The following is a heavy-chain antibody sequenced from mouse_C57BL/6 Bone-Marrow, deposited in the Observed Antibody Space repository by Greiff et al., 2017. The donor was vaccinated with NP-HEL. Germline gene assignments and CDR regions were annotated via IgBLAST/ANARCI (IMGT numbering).Heavy chain of an antibody. CDR2: IDPANGNT. CDR3: ARGALYYGPWFAY. V-gene: IGHV14-3*01. CDR1: GFNIKNTY. Sequence: EVKLVESVAELVRPGASVKLSCTASGFNIKNTYMHWVKQRPEQGLEWIGRIDPANGNTKYAPKFQGKATITADTSSNTAYLQLSSLTSEDTAIYYCARGALYYGPWFAYWGQGTLVTVSA. J-gene: IGHJ3*01. D-gene: IGHD1-1*01.